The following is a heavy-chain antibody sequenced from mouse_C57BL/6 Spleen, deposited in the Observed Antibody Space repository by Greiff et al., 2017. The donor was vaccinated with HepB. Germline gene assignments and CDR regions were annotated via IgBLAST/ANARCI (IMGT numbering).Heavy chain of an antibody. CDR3: ARGGWDDAMDY. V-gene: IGHV5-4*01. CDR1: GFTFSSYA. D-gene: IGHD4-1*01. J-gene: IGHJ4*01. CDR2: ISDGGSYT. Sequence: EVQGVESGGGLVKPGGSLKLSCAASGFTFSSYAMSWVRQTPEKRLEWVATISDGGSYTYYPDNVKGRFTISRDTAKNNLYLQMSHLKSEDTAMYYCARGGWDDAMDYWGQGTSVTVSS.